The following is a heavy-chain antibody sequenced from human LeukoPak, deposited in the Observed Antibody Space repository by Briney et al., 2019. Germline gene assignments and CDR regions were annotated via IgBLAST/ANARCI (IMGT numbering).Heavy chain of an antibody. CDR1: GYTFISYG. Sequence: ASVKVSCTASGYTFISYGISWVRQAPGQGLEWMGWISAYNGNTNYAQKLQGGVTMTTDTSTSTAHMELRSLRSDDTAVYYCAREGDGAVDLDYWGQGTLVTVSS. V-gene: IGHV1-18*01. CDR3: AREGDGAVDLDY. J-gene: IGHJ4*02. CDR2: ISAYNGNT. D-gene: IGHD6-19*01.